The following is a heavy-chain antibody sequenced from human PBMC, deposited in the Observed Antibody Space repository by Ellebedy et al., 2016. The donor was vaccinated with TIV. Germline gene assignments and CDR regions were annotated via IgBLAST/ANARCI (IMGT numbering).Heavy chain of an antibody. D-gene: IGHD5-18*01. V-gene: IGHV3-21*01. Sequence: GESLKISCAASGFTFSSYSMNWVRQAPGKGLEWVSSISSSSSYIYYADSVKGRFTISRDNAKNSLFLQMNSLRAEDTAVYYCARDASPDTSMVYYFDYWGQGTLVTVSS. CDR3: ARDASPDTSMVYYFDY. CDR1: GFTFSSYS. J-gene: IGHJ4*02. CDR2: ISSSSSYI.